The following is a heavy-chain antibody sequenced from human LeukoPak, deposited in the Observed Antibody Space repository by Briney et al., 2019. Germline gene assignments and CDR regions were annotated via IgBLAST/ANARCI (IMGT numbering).Heavy chain of an antibody. V-gene: IGHV3-23*05. CDR3: ATTSTVTANFDN. D-gene: IGHD4-17*01. CDR2: IDNSGTVT. J-gene: IGHJ4*02. Sequence: PGGSLRLSCSASGFALSTYAMSWVRQAPGKGLEWVSAIDNSGTVTYYADSMRGRFTISRDNFKNTLSLQMNSLRAEDTAVYHCATTSTVTANFDNWGQGTLVTVSS. CDR1: GFALSTYA.